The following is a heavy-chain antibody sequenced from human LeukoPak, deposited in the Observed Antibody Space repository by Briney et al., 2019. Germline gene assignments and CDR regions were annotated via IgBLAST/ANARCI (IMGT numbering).Heavy chain of an antibody. CDR2: ISSYNGNT. Sequence: ASVKVSCKASGYTFTSYGISWVRQAPGQGLEWMGWISSYNGNTNYAQKLQGRVTMSTDTSTGTACMELRSLRSDDTAVYYCVRRVAVARRDAFDIWGQGTMVTVSS. CDR3: VRRVAVARRDAFDI. J-gene: IGHJ3*02. CDR1: GYTFTSYG. V-gene: IGHV1-18*01. D-gene: IGHD6-19*01.